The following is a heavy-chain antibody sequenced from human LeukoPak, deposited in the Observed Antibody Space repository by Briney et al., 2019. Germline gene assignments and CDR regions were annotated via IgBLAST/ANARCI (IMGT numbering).Heavy chain of an antibody. V-gene: IGHV3-30*02. D-gene: IGHD6-13*01. CDR2: IRYDGSNK. Sequence: GGSLRLSCAASGFTFSSYGMHWVRQAPGKGLEWVAFIRYDGSNKYYADSVKGRFTISRDNSKNTLYLQMNSLRAEDTAVYYCAKAGRAAAGFQGFDYWGQGTLVTVSP. CDR1: GFTFSSYG. J-gene: IGHJ4*02. CDR3: AKAGRAAAGFQGFDY.